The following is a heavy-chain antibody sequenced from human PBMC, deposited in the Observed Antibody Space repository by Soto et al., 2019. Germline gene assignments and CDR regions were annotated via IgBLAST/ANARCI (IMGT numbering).Heavy chain of an antibody. CDR2: ISAYNGNT. CDR3: ARIRFLEWLLADTLDFDY. V-gene: IGHV1-18*01. D-gene: IGHD3-3*01. J-gene: IGHJ4*02. Sequence: QVQLVQSGAEVKKPGASVKVSCKASGYTFTSYGISWVRQAPGQGLERMGWISAYNGNTNYAQKLQGRVTMTTDTSTSTAYMELRSLRSDDTAVYYCARIRFLEWLLADTLDFDYWGQGTLVTVSS. CDR1: GYTFTSYG.